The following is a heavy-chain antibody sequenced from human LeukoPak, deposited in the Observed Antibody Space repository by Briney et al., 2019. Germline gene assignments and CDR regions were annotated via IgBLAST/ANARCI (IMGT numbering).Heavy chain of an antibody. Sequence: GGSLRLSCAASGFTTSDNYITWVRQAPGKGLQWVSVIYSGGRTNYADSVKGRFSMSRDKSNGTLYLQLNSLRTEDTAVYFCARVPFTASLGDYFAYWGQGALVTVP. CDR3: ARVPFTASLGDYFAY. V-gene: IGHV3-66*01. CDR1: GFTTSDNY. J-gene: IGHJ4*02. CDR2: IYSGGRT. D-gene: IGHD3-16*01.